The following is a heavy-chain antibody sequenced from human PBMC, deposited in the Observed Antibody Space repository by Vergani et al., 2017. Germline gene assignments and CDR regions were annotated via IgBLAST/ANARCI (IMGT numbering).Heavy chain of an antibody. J-gene: IGHJ3*01. D-gene: IGHD1-1*01. Sequence: QVQLVQSGAEVKKPGSSAKVSCKASGGTFSSYAISWVRQAPGQGLEWMAWIRPYTGHTIYAQKFQDRVTMTADTSTNTAYMELRSLRSDDTAVYFCARVAPSNSEVTPTAFDVWGQGTMVTVSS. CDR2: IRPYTGHT. CDR3: ARVAPSNSEVTPTAFDV. V-gene: IGHV1-18*01. CDR1: GGTFSSYA.